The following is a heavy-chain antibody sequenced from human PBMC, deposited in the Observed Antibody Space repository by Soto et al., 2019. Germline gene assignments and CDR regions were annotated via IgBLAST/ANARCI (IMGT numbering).Heavy chain of an antibody. CDR1: VFTFSSYA. Sequence: GGSLRLSCASSVFTFSSYAMSCVRQSPGKGLEWVSAISGSGGSTYYADSVKGRFTISRDNSKNTLYLQMNSLRAEDTAVYYCAKEEHDISTAYYPPFDYWRQGTLVTV. CDR2: ISGSGGST. J-gene: IGHJ4*02. D-gene: IGHD3-9*01. V-gene: IGHV3-23*01. CDR3: AKEEHDISTAYYPPFDY.